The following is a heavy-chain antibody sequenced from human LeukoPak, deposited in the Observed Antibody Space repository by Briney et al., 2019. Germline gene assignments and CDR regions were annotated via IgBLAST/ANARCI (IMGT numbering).Heavy chain of an antibody. CDR3: AKVISLLLFGESSDYGMDV. Sequence: GGSLRLSCAASGFTFSSYAMSWVRQAPGKGLEWVSAISGSGGSTYYADSVKGRFTISRDNSKNTLYLQMNSLRAEDTAVYYCAKVISLLLFGESSDYGMDVWGQGTTVTVSS. CDR2: ISGSGGST. CDR1: GFTFSSYA. D-gene: IGHD3-10*01. J-gene: IGHJ6*02. V-gene: IGHV3-23*01.